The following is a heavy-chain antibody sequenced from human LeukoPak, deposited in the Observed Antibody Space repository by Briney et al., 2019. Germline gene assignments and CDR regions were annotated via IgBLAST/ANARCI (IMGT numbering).Heavy chain of an antibody. D-gene: IGHD5-24*01. V-gene: IGHV4-59*01. CDR3: ARIRDGYPDY. Sequence: SETLSLTCTVSGGSISSYYWSWIRQPPGKGLEWIGYIYYSGSTNYNPSLKSRVSISVDTSKNQFSLKLSSVTAADTAVYYCARIRDGYPDYWGQGTLVTVSS. J-gene: IGHJ4*02. CDR1: GGSISSYY. CDR2: IYYSGST.